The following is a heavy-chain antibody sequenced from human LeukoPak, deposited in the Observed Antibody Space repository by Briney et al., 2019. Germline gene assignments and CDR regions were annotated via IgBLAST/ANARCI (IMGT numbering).Heavy chain of an antibody. V-gene: IGHV3-21*01. Sequence: GGSLRLSCAASGFTFSSYSMNWVRQAPGKGLEWASSISSSSSYIYYADSVKGRFTISRDNAKNSLYLQMNSLRAEDTAVYYCARESYYGSAILYFFDYWGQGTLVTVSS. CDR2: ISSSSSYI. CDR3: ARESYYGSAILYFFDY. D-gene: IGHD3-10*01. CDR1: GFTFSSYS. J-gene: IGHJ4*02.